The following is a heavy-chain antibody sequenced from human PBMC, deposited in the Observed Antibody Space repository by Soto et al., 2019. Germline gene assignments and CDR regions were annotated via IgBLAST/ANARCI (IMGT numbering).Heavy chain of an antibody. D-gene: IGHD6-19*01. CDR1: GYSFTSYW. CDR3: ARQSSSGWCGPEFHYYYGMDV. Sequence: GESLKISCKGSGYSFTSYWIGWVRQMPGKGLEWMGIIYPGDSDTRYSPSFQGQVTISADKSISTAYLQWSSLKASDTAMYYCARQSSSGWCGPEFHYYYGMDVWGQGTTVTVSS. J-gene: IGHJ6*02. CDR2: IYPGDSDT. V-gene: IGHV5-51*01.